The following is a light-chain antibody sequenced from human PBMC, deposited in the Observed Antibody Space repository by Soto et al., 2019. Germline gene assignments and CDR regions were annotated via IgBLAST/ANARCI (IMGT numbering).Light chain of an antibody. CDR3: QQRSRWPIT. CDR1: DSISSY. CDR2: DAS. Sequence: EIVLTQSPATLSLSPGDRATLSCRANDSISSYLAWYQQKPGQTPRLLIHDASDRATGVPARFSGSGSGTDFSRTISSLEPEDFAVYYCQQRSRWPITFGQGTRLDI. J-gene: IGKJ5*01. V-gene: IGKV3-11*01.